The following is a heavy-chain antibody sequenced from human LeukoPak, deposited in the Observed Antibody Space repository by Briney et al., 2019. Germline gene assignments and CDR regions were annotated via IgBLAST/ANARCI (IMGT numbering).Heavy chain of an antibody. D-gene: IGHD6-13*01. CDR1: GYSFTSYW. J-gene: IGHJ3*02. Sequence: GESLQISCKGSGYSFTSYWIGWVRQMPGKGLEWMGIIYPGDSDTRYSPSFQGQVTISADKSISTAYLQWSSLKASDTAMYYCARPPYSSSIDAFDIWGQGTMVAVSS. V-gene: IGHV5-51*01. CDR2: IYPGDSDT. CDR3: ARPPYSSSIDAFDI.